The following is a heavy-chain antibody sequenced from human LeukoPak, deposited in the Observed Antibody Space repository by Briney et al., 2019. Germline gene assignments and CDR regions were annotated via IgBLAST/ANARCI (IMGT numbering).Heavy chain of an antibody. CDR1: GFTFSSYA. D-gene: IGHD5-18*01. V-gene: IGHV3-23*01. CDR3: AKYGAAMVTYYFDC. CDR2: ISGSGGTT. J-gene: IGHJ4*02. Sequence: GGSLSLSCAASGFTFSSYAMSWVRQAPGRGLEWVSAISGSGGTTYYADSVKGRFTISRDNSKNTLYLQMNSLRAEDTAVYYCAKYGAAMVTYYFDCWGQGTLVTVSS.